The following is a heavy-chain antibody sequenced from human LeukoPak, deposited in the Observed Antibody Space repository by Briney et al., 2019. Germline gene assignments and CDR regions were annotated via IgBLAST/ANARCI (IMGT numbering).Heavy chain of an antibody. D-gene: IGHD1-7*01. CDR2: IHPGDSDT. Sequence: GESLKISCKGSGYTFTSYWIGWVRQMPGKGLEWMGIIHPGDSDTRYSPSFQGQVTISADKSIGTAYLQWSSLKASDTAMYYCARSPWNSYDYWGQGTLVTVSS. CDR1: GYTFTSYW. V-gene: IGHV5-51*01. J-gene: IGHJ4*02. CDR3: ARSPWNSYDY.